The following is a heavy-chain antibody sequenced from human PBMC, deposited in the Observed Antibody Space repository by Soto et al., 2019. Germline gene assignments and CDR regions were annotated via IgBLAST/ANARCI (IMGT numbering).Heavy chain of an antibody. V-gene: IGHV1-8*01. CDR1: GYTFTSYD. CDR2: MNPNSGNT. Sequence: GASVKVSCKASGYTFTSYDINWVQQATGQGLEWMGWMNPNSGNTGYAQKFQGRVTMTRNTSISTAYMELSSLRSEDTAVYYCARDWATVTTTSGFDPWGQGTLVTVSS. CDR3: ARDWATVTTTSGFDP. J-gene: IGHJ5*02. D-gene: IGHD4-17*01.